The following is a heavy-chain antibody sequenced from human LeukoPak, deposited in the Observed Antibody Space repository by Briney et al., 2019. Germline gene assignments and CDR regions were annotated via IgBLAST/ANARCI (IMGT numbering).Heavy chain of an antibody. CDR3: VRESFSRGDFN. Sequence: PGGSLRLSCAASGFTFSSYAMTWVRQAPGKGLEWVATIKYDGNEKFYLDSVRGRFTISRDNAKNSLSLQMNSLTAEDTAVYYCVRESFSRGDFNWGQGTLVSVSS. J-gene: IGHJ4*02. V-gene: IGHV3-7*01. D-gene: IGHD7-27*01. CDR1: GFTFSSYA. CDR2: IKYDGNEK.